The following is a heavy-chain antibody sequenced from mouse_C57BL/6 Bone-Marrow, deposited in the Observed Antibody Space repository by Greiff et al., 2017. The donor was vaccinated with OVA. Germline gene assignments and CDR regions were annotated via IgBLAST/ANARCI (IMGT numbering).Heavy chain of an antibody. CDR3: ARTDNNYGYHSDD. CDR1: GYTFTDYY. V-gene: IGHV1-75*01. CDR2: IFPGSGST. Sequence: QVQLQQSGPELVKPGASVKISCKASGYTFTDYYINWVKQRPGQGLEWIGWIFPGSGSTYYNEKFKGKATLTVDKSSSTAYMPLSSLTSEHSAVYISARTDNNYGYHSDDWGQGTTLTVSS. D-gene: IGHD2-5*01. J-gene: IGHJ2*01.